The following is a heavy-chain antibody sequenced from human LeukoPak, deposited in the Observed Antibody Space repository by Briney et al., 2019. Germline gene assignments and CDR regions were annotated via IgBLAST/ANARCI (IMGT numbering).Heavy chain of an antibody. Sequence: GGSLRLSCAASGFTFSSYAMSWVRQAPGKGLEWVSAISGSGGSTYYADSVKGRFTISRDNSKNTLYLQMNSLRAEDTAVYYCAKEAAYYYDSSTPWFDYWGQGTLVTVCS. CDR1: GFTFSSYA. D-gene: IGHD3-22*01. V-gene: IGHV3-23*01. J-gene: IGHJ4*02. CDR2: ISGSGGST. CDR3: AKEAAYYYDSSTPWFDY.